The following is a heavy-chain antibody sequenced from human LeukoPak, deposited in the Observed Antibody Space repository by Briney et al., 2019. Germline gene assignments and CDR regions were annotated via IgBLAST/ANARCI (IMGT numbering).Heavy chain of an antibody. CDR2: INAGNGNT. CDR3: ARDRDNLIFDY. CDR1: GYTFTSYA. D-gene: IGHD3-9*01. Sequence: GASVKVSCKASGYTFTSYAMHWVRQAPGRRLEWMGWINAGNGNTKYSQKFQGRVTITRDTSASTAYLELSSLRSEDTAVYYCARDRDNLIFDYWGQGTLVTVSS. V-gene: IGHV1-3*01. J-gene: IGHJ4*02.